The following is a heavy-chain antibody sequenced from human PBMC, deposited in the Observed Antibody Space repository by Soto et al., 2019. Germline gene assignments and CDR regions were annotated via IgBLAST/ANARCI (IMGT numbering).Heavy chain of an antibody. CDR2: MNPNSGNT. CDR3: ARVGGYCISTSCYSETYYYYYGMDV. V-gene: IGHV1-8*01. Sequence: ASVKVSCKASGYTFTSYDINWVRQATGQGLEWMGWMNPNSGNTGYAQKFQGRVTMTRNTSISTAYMELSSLRSEDTAVYYCARVGGYCISTSCYSETYYYYYGMDVWGQGTTVTV. CDR1: GYTFTSYD. J-gene: IGHJ6*02. D-gene: IGHD2-2*01.